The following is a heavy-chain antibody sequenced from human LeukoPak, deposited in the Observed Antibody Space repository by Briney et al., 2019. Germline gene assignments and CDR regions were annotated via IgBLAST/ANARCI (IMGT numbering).Heavy chain of an antibody. D-gene: IGHD2-15*01. Sequence: GGSLRLSCAASGFTFSSYAMHWVRQAPGRGLEWVAVISYDGSINFYAASVKGRFTISRDNSKNTLYLQMNSLRAEDTALYFCARDRRYCGGGSCYFDYFFDYWGQGTLVTVSS. CDR1: GFTFSSYA. J-gene: IGHJ4*02. CDR3: ARDRRYCGGGSCYFDYFFDY. CDR2: ISYDGSIN. V-gene: IGHV3-30-3*01.